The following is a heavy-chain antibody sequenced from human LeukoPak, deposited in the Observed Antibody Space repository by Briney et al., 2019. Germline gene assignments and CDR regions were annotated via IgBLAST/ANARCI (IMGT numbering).Heavy chain of an antibody. D-gene: IGHD3-10*01. CDR3: ASSYGSGSYPTFDY. Sequence: SETLSLTCAVYGGSFSGYYWSWIRQPPGKGLEWIGEINHSGSTNYNPSLKSRVTISVDTSKNQFSLKLSSVTAADTAVYYCASSYGSGSYPTFDYWGQGTLVTASS. J-gene: IGHJ4*02. V-gene: IGHV4-34*01. CDR1: GGSFSGYY. CDR2: INHSGST.